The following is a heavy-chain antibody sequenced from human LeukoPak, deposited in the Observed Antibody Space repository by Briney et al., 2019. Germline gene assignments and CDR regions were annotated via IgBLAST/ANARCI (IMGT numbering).Heavy chain of an antibody. CDR1: GFTFSSFG. D-gene: IGHD3-9*01. Sequence: PGGSLRLSCAASGFTFSSFGMTWVRQAPGKGLEWVSTISDNGGSIFYADSVKGRFTISRDNSKNSLYLQMNSLRAEDTAVYYCARDLNYDILTGYYPSYYMDVWGKGTTVTISS. J-gene: IGHJ6*03. CDR3: ARDLNYDILTGYYPSYYMDV. CDR2: ISDNGGSI. V-gene: IGHV3-23*01.